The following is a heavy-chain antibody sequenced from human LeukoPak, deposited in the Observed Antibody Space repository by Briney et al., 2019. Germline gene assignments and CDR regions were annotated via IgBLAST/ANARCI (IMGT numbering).Heavy chain of an antibody. CDR1: GGTFSSYA. Sequence: ASVKVSCKASGGTFSSYAISWVRQAPGQGLEWMGGIIPIFGTANYAQKFQGRVTITADESTSTAYVELSSLRSEDTAVYYCARTCSSTSCHDAFDIWGQGTMVTVSS. CDR3: ARTCSSTSCHDAFDI. CDR2: IIPIFGTA. D-gene: IGHD2-2*01. J-gene: IGHJ3*02. V-gene: IGHV1-69*01.